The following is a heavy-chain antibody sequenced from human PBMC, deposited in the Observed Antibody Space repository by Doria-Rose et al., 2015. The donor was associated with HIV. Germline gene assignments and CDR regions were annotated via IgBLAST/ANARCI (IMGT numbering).Heavy chain of an antibody. CDR1: GASVSSRGYY. CDR2: TYYTGTS. J-gene: IGHJ4*02. V-gene: IGHV4-31*03. D-gene: IGHD3-3*01. Sequence: KPSETLSLTCSVSGASVSSRGYYWNWIRQVPGKGLESLGYTYYTGTSDYSPSLKSRLNMAADTSKNQFSLKLSFVTVADTAVYYCARMGSYRELDYWGQGARGIGSA. CDR3: ARMGSYRELDY.